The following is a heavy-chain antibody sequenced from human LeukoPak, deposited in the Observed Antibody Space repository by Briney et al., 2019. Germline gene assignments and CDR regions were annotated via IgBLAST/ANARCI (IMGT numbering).Heavy chain of an antibody. CDR1: GGSISSGPYY. CDR2: IYYGENT. D-gene: IGHD3-22*01. Sequence: SETLSLTCTVSGGSISSGPYYWGWIRQPPGKGLEWIGNIYYGENTYYNPSLKSRVTISIDTSKSQFYLKLSSLTAADTAVYFCARRDDSSGYHKIFDYWGPGTLVTVSS. J-gene: IGHJ4*02. V-gene: IGHV4-39*01. CDR3: ARRDDSSGYHKIFDY.